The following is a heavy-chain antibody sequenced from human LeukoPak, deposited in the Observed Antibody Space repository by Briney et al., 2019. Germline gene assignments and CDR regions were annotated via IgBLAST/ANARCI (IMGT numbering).Heavy chain of an antibody. CDR3: ARLSKGRYFDYIFDH. J-gene: IGHJ4*02. CDR1: GGSVSSYEYY. V-gene: IGHV4-39*01. Sequence: SETLSLTCTVSGGSVSSYEYYWGWIRQPPGKGLEWIGNTYYTGSTYYNLSLRSRVTMSVDTSKNQFSLKMSSVTAADTAVYYCARLSKGRYFDYIFDHWGQGTVVTVSS. CDR2: TYYTGST. D-gene: IGHD3-9*01.